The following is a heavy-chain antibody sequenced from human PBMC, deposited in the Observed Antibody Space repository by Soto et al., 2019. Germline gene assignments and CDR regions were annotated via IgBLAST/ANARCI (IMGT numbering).Heavy chain of an antibody. V-gene: IGHV5-51*01. D-gene: IGHD1-26*01. CDR1: GYRFTTYW. J-gene: IGHJ3*02. Sequence: RVCPKIFWLGSGYRFTTYWIGWVRQMFGKGLELMGIIFSGDFDTRFRPVFQGQVTISADKSISTAYLQRSRRKASDTAMYYCARQVSRVGATQSAFDIWGQGTMVTVSS. CDR3: ARQVSRVGATQSAFDI. CDR2: IFSGDFDT.